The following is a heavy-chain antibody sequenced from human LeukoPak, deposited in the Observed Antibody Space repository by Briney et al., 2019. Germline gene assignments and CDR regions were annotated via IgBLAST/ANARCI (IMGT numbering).Heavy chain of an antibody. V-gene: IGHV4-31*03. CDR2: IYYSGSA. CDR1: GGAIGSDGYY. D-gene: IGHD1-14*01. J-gene: IGHJ3*02. CDR3: ARDRISINALDM. Sequence: SETLSLTCSVSGGAIGSDGYYWNWIRQHPGKGLEWIGYIYYSGSASYNPSLKSRVTISVDTSKNQFSLKLTSVTAADTALYYCARDRISINALDMWGQGTMVTVSS.